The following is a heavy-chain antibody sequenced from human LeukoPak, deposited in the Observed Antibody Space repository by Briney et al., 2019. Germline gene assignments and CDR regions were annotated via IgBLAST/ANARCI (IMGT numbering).Heavy chain of an antibody. Sequence: GGSLRLSCTTSGFTFKNCAMTWVRQTPGKGLEWVSSIRDSGDATYYTDSVKGRFTISRDNSKNMLYLQMNLLRAEDTALYYCARVRGYSYANEYHFEYWGQGTLVTVSS. CDR1: GFTFKNCA. J-gene: IGHJ4*02. CDR3: ARVRGYSYANEYHFEY. CDR2: IRDSGDAT. V-gene: IGHV3-23*01. D-gene: IGHD5-18*01.